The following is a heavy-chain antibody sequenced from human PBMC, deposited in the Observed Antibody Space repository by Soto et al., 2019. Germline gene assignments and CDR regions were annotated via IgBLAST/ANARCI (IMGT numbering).Heavy chain of an antibody. Sequence: QVQLVQSGADVKRPAASVRFSCKPSGYPFTDLYIHWVRLAPGLGLEWMGWIDPRSGASRKTQKFQGRFTLTRDTSTSTVYMELFSLRSDATAVYYCARDTYGPLDYWGQGPVVTVSS. D-gene: IGHD2-8*01. V-gene: IGHV1-2*02. CDR2: IDPRSGAS. CDR3: ARDTYGPLDY. CDR1: GYPFTDLY. J-gene: IGHJ4*02.